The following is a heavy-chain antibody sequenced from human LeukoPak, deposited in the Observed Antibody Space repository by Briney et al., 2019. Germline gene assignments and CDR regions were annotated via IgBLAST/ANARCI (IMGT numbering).Heavy chain of an antibody. CDR2: INPTSGGT. CDR3: ARDRGGYGSGSYYNAPYYYYMDV. Sequence: GASVKVSCKVSGYTFTGYYIHWVRQAPGQGLEWMGWINPTSGGTNYAQKFQGRVTMTRDTSISTAYMELSRLRSDDTAVYYCARDRGGYGSGSYYNAPYYYYMDVWGKGTTVTVSS. CDR1: GYTFTGYY. V-gene: IGHV1-2*02. J-gene: IGHJ6*03. D-gene: IGHD3-10*01.